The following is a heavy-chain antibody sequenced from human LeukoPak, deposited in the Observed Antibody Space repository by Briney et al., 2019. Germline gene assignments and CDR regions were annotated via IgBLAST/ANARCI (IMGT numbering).Heavy chain of an antibody. CDR2: FDPEDGET. J-gene: IGHJ4*02. V-gene: IGHV1-24*01. D-gene: IGHD4-17*01. CDR1: GYTLTELS. CDR3: ATAGDYEGLFDY. Sequence: ASVKASCKVSGYTLTELSMHWVRQAPGEGLEWMGGFDPEDGETIYAQKFQGRVTMTEGTSTDTAYMELSSLRSEDTAVYYCATAGDYEGLFDYWGQGTLVTVSS.